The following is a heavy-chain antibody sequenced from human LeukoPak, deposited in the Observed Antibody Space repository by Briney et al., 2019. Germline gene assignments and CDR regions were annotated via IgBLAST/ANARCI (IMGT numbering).Heavy chain of an antibody. V-gene: IGHV3-33*06. D-gene: IGHD2/OR15-2a*01. J-gene: IGHJ4*02. CDR1: GFTFSRYG. Sequence: PGRSPRLSCAASGFTFSRYGMHWVRQAPGKGLERVAVIWYDGSIKYYADSVKGRFTTSKDNSKNTLDLQMNSLRAEDTAVYYCAKADEMNMDYWGQGTLVTVSS. CDR2: IWYDGSIK. CDR3: AKADEMNMDY.